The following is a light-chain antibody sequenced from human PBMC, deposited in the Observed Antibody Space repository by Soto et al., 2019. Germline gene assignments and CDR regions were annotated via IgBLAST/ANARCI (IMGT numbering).Light chain of an antibody. J-gene: IGKJ1*01. CDR3: QQYGSSPQT. CDR2: GAS. Sequence: EIVLTQSPGTLSLSPGERATLSCRASQSVSSSYLAWYQQKPGQAPRLLIYGASSRATGIPDRFSGSGSATDITLTISRLEPEGFAVYYWQQYGSSPQTFGQGTKVEIK. CDR1: QSVSSSY. V-gene: IGKV3-20*01.